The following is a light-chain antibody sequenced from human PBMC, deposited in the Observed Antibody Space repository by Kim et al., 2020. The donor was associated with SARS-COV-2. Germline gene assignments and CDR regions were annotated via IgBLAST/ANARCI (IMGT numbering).Light chain of an antibody. Sequence: SESVRDRVTITCRASQNINRWLAWYQQKPGKAPNLLIYDASNLESAVPSRFSGSGSGTAFTLTISSLEPDDFATYYCQHFNSYPYTFGQGTKLEI. V-gene: IGKV1-5*01. CDR1: QNINRW. CDR3: QHFNSYPYT. CDR2: DAS. J-gene: IGKJ2*01.